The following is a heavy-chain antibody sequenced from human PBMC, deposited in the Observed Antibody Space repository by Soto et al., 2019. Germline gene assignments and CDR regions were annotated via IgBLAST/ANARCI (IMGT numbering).Heavy chain of an antibody. CDR3: ARPNCSGGSCYSRYYYGMDV. D-gene: IGHD2-15*01. CDR2: IIPIFGTA. V-gene: IGHV1-69*12. Sequence: QVQLVQSGAEVKKPGSSVKVSCKASGGTFSSYAISWVRQAPGQGIEWMGVIIPIFGTANYAQKFQGRVTITADESTSTAYMELSSLRSEDTAVYYCARPNCSGGSCYSRYYYGMDVWGQGTTVTVSS. CDR1: GGTFSSYA. J-gene: IGHJ6*02.